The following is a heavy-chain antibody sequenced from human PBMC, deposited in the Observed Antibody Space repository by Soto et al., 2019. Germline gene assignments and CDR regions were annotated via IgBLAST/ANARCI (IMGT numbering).Heavy chain of an antibody. Sequence: QVQVVESGGGVGQPGGSLRLSCAASAFTLSTYTMHWVRQAPGKGLEWVAVISFDGDTEYNADSVKGRFTVSRDDSKNALYLLMNSLRPEDTGIYYCARVLGGVPGIFDTWDQGTLVTVSS. CDR2: ISFDGDTE. CDR1: AFTLSTYT. J-gene: IGHJ4*02. CDR3: ARVLGGVPGIFDT. D-gene: IGHD3-16*01. V-gene: IGHV3-30-3*01.